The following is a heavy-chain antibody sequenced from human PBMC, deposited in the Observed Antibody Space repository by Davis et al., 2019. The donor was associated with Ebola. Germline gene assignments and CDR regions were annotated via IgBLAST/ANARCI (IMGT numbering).Heavy chain of an antibody. V-gene: IGHV1-18*01. D-gene: IGHD3-10*01. CDR2: ISAYNGNT. Sequence: AASVKVSCKASGYTFTSYGISWVRQAPEQGLEWMGWISAYNGNTNYAQKLQGRVTMTTDTSTSTAYMELRSLRSDDTAVYYCARAREMVRGVTLIEYWGQGTLVTVSS. J-gene: IGHJ4*02. CDR1: GYTFTSYG. CDR3: ARAREMVRGVTLIEY.